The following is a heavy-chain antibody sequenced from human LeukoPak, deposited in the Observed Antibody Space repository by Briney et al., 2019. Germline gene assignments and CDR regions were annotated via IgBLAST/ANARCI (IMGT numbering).Heavy chain of an antibody. CDR3: ARGQQLANWFDP. V-gene: IGHV1-69*05. D-gene: IGHD6-13*01. Sequence: SVKVSCKASGGTFSSYAISWVRQAPGQGLEWMGGIIPIFGTANYAQKFQGRVTITTDESTSTAYMELSSLRSEDTAVYYCARGQQLANWFDPWGQGTLVTVSS. CDR1: GGTFSSYA. J-gene: IGHJ5*02. CDR2: IIPIFGTA.